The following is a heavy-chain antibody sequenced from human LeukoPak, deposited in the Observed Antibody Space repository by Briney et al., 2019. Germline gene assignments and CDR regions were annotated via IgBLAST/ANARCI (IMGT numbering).Heavy chain of an antibody. CDR3: VRDMGYYDRSGYPTHFDY. CDR2: INPGSGST. J-gene: IGHJ4*02. Sequence: ASVTVSCKASGYTFTSYFIHWVRQAPGQGLEWMGIINPGSGSTSYTQKFRDRVTMTRDKSTSTVNMELSSLRSEDTAVYYCVRDMGYYDRSGYPTHFDYWGQGTLVTVSS. CDR1: GYTFTSYF. D-gene: IGHD3-22*01. V-gene: IGHV1-46*01.